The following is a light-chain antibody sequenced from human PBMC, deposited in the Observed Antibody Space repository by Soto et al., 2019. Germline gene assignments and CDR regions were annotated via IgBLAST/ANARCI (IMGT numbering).Light chain of an antibody. CDR3: QQCNDWPHT. J-gene: IGKJ2*01. V-gene: IGKV3-15*01. CDR1: QSVSSN. Sequence: EIVMTQSPATLSVSPGERATLSCRASQSVSSNLAWYQQKPGQAPRLLIYGASTRATGIPARFSGRGSGTAFTLTISSLQSEDCAVYGCQQCNDWPHTFGQGTKLEIK. CDR2: GAS.